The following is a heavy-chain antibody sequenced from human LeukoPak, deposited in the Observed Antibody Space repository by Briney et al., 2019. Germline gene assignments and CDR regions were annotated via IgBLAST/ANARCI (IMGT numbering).Heavy chain of an antibody. CDR3: ARVWYYGSGSYVNWFDP. Sequence: SETLSLTCTVSGGSISSYYWSWIRQPPGKGLEWIGYIYYSGSTNYNPSLKSRVTISVDTSKNQFSLKLSSVTAADTAVYYCARVWYYGSGSYVNWFDPWGQGTLVTVSS. V-gene: IGHV4-59*01. J-gene: IGHJ5*02. CDR2: IYYSGST. D-gene: IGHD3-10*01. CDR1: GGSISSYY.